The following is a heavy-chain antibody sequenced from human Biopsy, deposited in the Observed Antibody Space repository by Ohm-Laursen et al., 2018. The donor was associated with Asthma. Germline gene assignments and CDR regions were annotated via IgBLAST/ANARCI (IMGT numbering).Heavy chain of an antibody. D-gene: IGHD1-26*01. CDR2: ISWNSGSI. Sequence: SLRLSCTASGFTFDDYARHWFRQAPRKGLEWVSGISWNSGSIGYADSEKGRFTITRDNAKNSLYLQMNSLKAEDTALYYCAKGEWELLEANFDYWGQGTLVTVSS. CDR1: GFTFDDYA. CDR3: AKGEWELLEANFDY. J-gene: IGHJ4*02. V-gene: IGHV3-9*01.